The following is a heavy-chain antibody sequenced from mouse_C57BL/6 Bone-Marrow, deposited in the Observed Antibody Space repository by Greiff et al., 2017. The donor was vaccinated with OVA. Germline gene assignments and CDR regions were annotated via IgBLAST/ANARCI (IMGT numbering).Heavy chain of an antibody. CDR2: IRNKANNHAT. Sequence: EVKVEESGGGLVQPGGSMKLSCAASGFTFSDAWMDWVRQSPEKGLEWVAEIRNKANNHATYYAESVKGRFTISRDDSKSSVYLQMNSLRAEDTGIYYCTRRMVRRAWFAYWGQGTLVTVSA. CDR1: GFTFSDAW. CDR3: TRRMVRRAWFAY. D-gene: IGHD2-1*01. V-gene: IGHV6-6*01. J-gene: IGHJ3*01.